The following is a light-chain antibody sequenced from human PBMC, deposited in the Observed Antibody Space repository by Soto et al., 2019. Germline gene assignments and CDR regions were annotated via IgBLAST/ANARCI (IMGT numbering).Light chain of an antibody. Sequence: QSVLALPASVSGSPGQSITISCTGTSSNVGSYKLVSWYQQHPGKAPKLMILEVNKRPSGVSNRFSGSKSGNTASLTISGLKVEDEADYYCCSSGGSPTYVFGTGTNATVL. CDR3: CSSGGSPTYV. CDR2: EVN. V-gene: IGLV2-23*02. J-gene: IGLJ1*01. CDR1: SSNVGSYKL.